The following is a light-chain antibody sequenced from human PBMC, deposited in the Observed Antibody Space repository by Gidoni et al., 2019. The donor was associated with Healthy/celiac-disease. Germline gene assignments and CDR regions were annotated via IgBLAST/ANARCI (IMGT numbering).Light chain of an antibody. CDR2: WGS. Sequence: DIVMTQSPLSLPVTPGEPASISCRSSQSLLHSNGYNYLDWYLQKPGQSPQLLIYWGSNRASGVPDRFSGSGSGTDFTLKISRVEAEDVGVYYCMQDLQTPWTFGQGTKVEIK. CDR1: QSLLHSNGYNY. J-gene: IGKJ1*01. V-gene: IGKV2-28*01. CDR3: MQDLQTPWT.